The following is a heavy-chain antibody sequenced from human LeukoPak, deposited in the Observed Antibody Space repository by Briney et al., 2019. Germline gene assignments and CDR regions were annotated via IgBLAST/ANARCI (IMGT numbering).Heavy chain of an antibody. J-gene: IGHJ5*02. CDR3: AKDSSMGGWFDP. CDR1: GFTFTKYW. Sequence: GGSLRLSCAASGFTFTKYWMTWVRQAPGKGLEWVGNIKQDGSDKNYMDSVKGRFTISRDNTKNSVYLQMSSLRAEDTAVYYCAKDSSMGGWFDPWGQGTLVTVSS. D-gene: IGHD2-2*01. V-gene: IGHV3-7*01. CDR2: IKQDGSDK.